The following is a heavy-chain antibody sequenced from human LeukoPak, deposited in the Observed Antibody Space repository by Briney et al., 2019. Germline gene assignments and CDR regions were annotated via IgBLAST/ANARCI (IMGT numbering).Heavy chain of an antibody. J-gene: IGHJ4*02. CDR1: GFTFSSYA. Sequence: GGSLRLSCAASGFTFSSYAMSWVRQAPGKGLEWVSAIGGSAGKTYYADSVKGRFTISRDNSKNTLYLQMNSLRTEDTAIYYCASRGYNYDYADYWGQGTLVTVFS. CDR3: ASRGYNYDYADY. CDR2: IGGSAGKT. D-gene: IGHD5-18*01. V-gene: IGHV3-23*01.